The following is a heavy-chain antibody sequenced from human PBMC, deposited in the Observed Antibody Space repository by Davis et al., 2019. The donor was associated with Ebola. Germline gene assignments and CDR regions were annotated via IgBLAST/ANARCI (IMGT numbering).Heavy chain of an antibody. CDR3: ARMRLGYCSGGSCYSPFDY. V-gene: IGHV2-5*02. CDR2: IYWDDDK. CDR1: GFSLSTSGVG. Sequence: SGPTLVKPTQTLTLTCTFSGFSLSTSGVGVGWIRQPPGKALEWLALIYWDDDKRYSPSLKSRLTITKDTSKNQVVLTMTNMDPVDTATYYCARMRLGYCSGGSCYSPFDYWGQGTLVTVSS. J-gene: IGHJ4*02. D-gene: IGHD2-15*01.